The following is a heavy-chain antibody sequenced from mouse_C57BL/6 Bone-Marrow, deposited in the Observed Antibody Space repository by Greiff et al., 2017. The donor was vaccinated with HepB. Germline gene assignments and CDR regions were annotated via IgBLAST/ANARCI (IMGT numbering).Heavy chain of an antibody. Sequence: EVQLVESGGGLVQPKGSLKLSCAASGFSFNTYAMNWVRQAPGKGLEWVARIRSKSNNYATYYADSVKDRFTISRDDSESMLYLQMNNLKTEDTAMYYCVIDYDWYFDVWGTGTTVTVSS. J-gene: IGHJ1*03. CDR2: IRSKSNNYAT. D-gene: IGHD2-4*01. CDR3: VIDYDWYFDV. CDR1: GFSFNTYA. V-gene: IGHV10-1*01.